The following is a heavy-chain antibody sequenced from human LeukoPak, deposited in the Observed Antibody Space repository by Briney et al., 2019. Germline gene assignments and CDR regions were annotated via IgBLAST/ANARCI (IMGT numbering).Heavy chain of an antibody. CDR2: ISGSGGST. J-gene: IGHJ4*02. CDR3: AKGDGSGNPRRYFDY. Sequence: GGSLRLSCAASGFAFSSYAMSWVRQAPGKGLEWVSTISGSGGSTYHADSVKGRFTISRDSSKNTVYLQMNSLRAEDTAAYYCAKGDGSGNPRRYFDYWGQGTLVTVSS. CDR1: GFAFSSYA. D-gene: IGHD3-22*01. V-gene: IGHV3-23*01.